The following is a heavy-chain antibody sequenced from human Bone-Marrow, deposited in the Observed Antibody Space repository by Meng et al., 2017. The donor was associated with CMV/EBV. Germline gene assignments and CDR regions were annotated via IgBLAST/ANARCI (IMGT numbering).Heavy chain of an antibody. V-gene: IGHV3-7*01. D-gene: IGHD2-21*01. Sequence: GESLKISCAASGFMFSSYWMSWVRQAPGKGLEWVANIKQDGSEKYYVNSVKGRFTISRDNAKDSLFLQMNSLRAEDTALYYCAREKSCYYRGTFDYWDQGTLVTVSS. CDR2: IKQDGSEK. CDR1: GFMFSSYW. J-gene: IGHJ4*01. CDR3: AREKSCYYRGTFDY.